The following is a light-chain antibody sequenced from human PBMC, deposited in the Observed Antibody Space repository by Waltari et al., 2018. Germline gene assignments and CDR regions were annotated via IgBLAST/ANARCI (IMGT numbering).Light chain of an antibody. CDR1: THNIGINT. CDR3: GAWDDGVKEWV. V-gene: IGLV1-44*01. Sequence: QSALTQPPSASGTPGRRVTISCSGTTHNIGINTVNWYQQFPGSAPKLLIFSTTQRPSGVPDRFSASKSGTSASLAINGLQAADEADYYCGAWDDGVKEWVFGGGTKLTVL. CDR2: STT. J-gene: IGLJ3*02.